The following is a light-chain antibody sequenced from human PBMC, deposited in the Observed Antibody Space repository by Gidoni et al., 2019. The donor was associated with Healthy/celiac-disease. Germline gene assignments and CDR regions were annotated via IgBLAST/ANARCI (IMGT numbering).Light chain of an antibody. V-gene: IGKV1-5*01. CDR2: DAS. J-gene: IGKJ4*01. CDR1: QSISSW. Sequence: DIQMTQSPSTLTASVGDRVTITCRASQSISSWLAWYQQQPGKAPKLLIYDASSLESGVPSRFSGSGSGTEFTLTISSLQPDDFATYYCQQYNSYSWLTFGGGTKVEIK. CDR3: QQYNSYSWLT.